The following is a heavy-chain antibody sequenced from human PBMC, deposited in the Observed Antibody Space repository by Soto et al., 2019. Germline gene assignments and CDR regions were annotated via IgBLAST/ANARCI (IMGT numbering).Heavy chain of an antibody. Sequence: GGSLRLSCAASGFTFSSYSMNWVRQAPGKGLEWVSYISSSSSTIYHADSVKGRFTISRDNAKNSLYLQMNSLRDEDTAVYYCARERVVIQEARIYYYGMDVWGQGTTVTVSS. CDR3: ARERVVIQEARIYYYGMDV. CDR2: ISSSSSTI. CDR1: GFTFSSYS. V-gene: IGHV3-48*02. J-gene: IGHJ6*02. D-gene: IGHD3-22*01.